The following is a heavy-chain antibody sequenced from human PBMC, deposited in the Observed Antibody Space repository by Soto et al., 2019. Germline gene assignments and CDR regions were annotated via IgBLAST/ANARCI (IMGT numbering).Heavy chain of an antibody. CDR2: ISYDGSNK. V-gene: IGHV3-30-3*01. D-gene: IGHD3-3*01. CDR3: ARGVESGGTYFGH. J-gene: IGHJ1*01. Sequence: VQLVESGGGVVQPGRSLRLSFAAPGFTFSSYARHWVRQAPGKGLEWMAVISYDGSNKKYADSVKGRFTISRDNSENTLDLQMNSLRAEDTAVYYCARGVESGGTYFGHWGQGTLVTVSS. CDR1: GFTFSSYA.